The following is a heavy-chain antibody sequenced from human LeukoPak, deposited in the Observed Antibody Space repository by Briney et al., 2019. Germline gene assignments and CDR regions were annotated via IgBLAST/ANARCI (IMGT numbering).Heavy chain of an antibody. CDR2: IKQDGNEK. CDR1: GFSFSSWW. CDR3: VREDRSCYYY. V-gene: IGHV3-7*03. D-gene: IGHD2-15*01. Sequence: GGSLRLSCAASGFSFSSWWMSWVRQAPGKGLEWVANIKQDGNEKYYVDSVKGRFTISRDNDKNSLYLQMNSLRAEDTVVYYCVREDRSCYYYWGQGTLVTVSS. J-gene: IGHJ4*02.